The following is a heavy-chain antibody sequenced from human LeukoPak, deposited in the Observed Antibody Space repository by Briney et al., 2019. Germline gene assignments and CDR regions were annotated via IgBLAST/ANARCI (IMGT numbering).Heavy chain of an antibody. CDR1: GFSFSSYD. V-gene: IGHV3-23*01. CDR3: ARQISAAGTDY. D-gene: IGHD6-13*01. J-gene: IGHJ4*02. Sequence: GGSLRLSCAASGFSFSSYDMDWVRQAPGKGLEWVSVISTNSKVTYYADSVKGRFTISRDNSKNTLYLQMNSLSAEDTALYYCARQISAAGTDYWGQGTLVTVSS. CDR2: ISTNSKVT.